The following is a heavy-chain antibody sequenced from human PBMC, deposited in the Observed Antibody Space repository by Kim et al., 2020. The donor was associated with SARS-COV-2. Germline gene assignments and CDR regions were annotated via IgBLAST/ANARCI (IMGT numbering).Heavy chain of an antibody. V-gene: IGHV3-74*01. CDR3: ESVAAVER. Sequence: GGSLRLSCVVSGFTFSYSWMHWVRQAPGKGLVWVSRIDTDGTTIDYAHSVKGRFTISRDNAKNTLYLQMNSLRPEDTAVYYCESVAAVERWGQGTLVTVSS. J-gene: IGHJ4*02. D-gene: IGHD1-1*01. CDR1: GFTFSYSW. CDR2: IDTDGTTI.